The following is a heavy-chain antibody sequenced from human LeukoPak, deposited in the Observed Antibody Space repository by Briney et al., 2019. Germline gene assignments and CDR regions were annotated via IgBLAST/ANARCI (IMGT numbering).Heavy chain of an antibody. CDR1: GFTFSSYS. Sequence: GGSLRLSCAASGFTFSSYSMNWVRQAPGKGLEWVSYISSSSSTIYYADSVKGRFTISRDNAKNSLYLQMNSLRAEDTAVYYCVRDRAYFDSSGFYNLDYWGQGTLVTVSS. CDR3: VRDRAYFDSSGFYNLDY. J-gene: IGHJ4*02. V-gene: IGHV3-48*04. CDR2: ISSSSSTI. D-gene: IGHD3-22*01.